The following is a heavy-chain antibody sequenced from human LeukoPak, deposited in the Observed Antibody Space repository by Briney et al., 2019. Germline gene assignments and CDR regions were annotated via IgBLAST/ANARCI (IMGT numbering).Heavy chain of an antibody. CDR3: AREYDSGSRYFDY. CDR2: ISTYNGST. Sequence: ASVKVSCKASGYTFTRYGISWVRQAPGQGLEWMGWISTYNGSTNYAQKLQGRVTMTTDTSTSTAYMELRSLRSDDTAVYYCAREYDSGSRYFDYWGQGTLVTVSS. J-gene: IGHJ4*02. V-gene: IGHV1-18*01. CDR1: GYTFTRYG. D-gene: IGHD3-10*01.